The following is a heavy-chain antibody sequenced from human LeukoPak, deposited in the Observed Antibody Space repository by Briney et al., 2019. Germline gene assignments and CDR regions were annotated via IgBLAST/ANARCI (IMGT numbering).Heavy chain of an antibody. Sequence: SSETLSLTCTVSGGSISSYQWIWIRQPPGKGLEWIGYISYSGFTNYNPSLKSRVTISLDTSKNQFSLKLTSVTAADTAVYYCAGHHPRNTVDFWGQGTLVTVSS. V-gene: IGHV4-59*08. CDR2: ISYSGFT. J-gene: IGHJ4*02. CDR3: AGHHPRNTVDF. D-gene: IGHD2-8*02. CDR1: GGSISSYQ.